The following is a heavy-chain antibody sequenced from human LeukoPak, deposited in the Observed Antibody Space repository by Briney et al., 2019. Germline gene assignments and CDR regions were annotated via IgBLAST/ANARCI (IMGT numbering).Heavy chain of an antibody. V-gene: IGHV3-48*02. J-gene: IGHJ4*02. CDR1: GFTFGTYA. CDR2: ISSSSSTI. CDR3: ARDAGSGYFDY. D-gene: IGHD6-19*01. Sequence: GGSLRLSCAASGFTFGTYAMNSVRQAPGKGLEWVSYISSSSSTIYFPDSVKGRFTISRDNAKNSLYLQMNGLRDEDTAVYYCARDAGSGYFDYWGQGTLVTVSS.